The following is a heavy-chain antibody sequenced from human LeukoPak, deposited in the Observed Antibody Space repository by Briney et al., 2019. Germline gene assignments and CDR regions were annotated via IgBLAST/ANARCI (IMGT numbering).Heavy chain of an antibody. CDR2: ISYDGSNK. Sequence: PGGSLRLSCVASGFTFSSYNMHWVRQAPGKGLEWVAVISYDGSNKYYADSVKGRSTISRDNSKHTLYLQVNSLRPEDTAVYYCGRDTVGYGGAFDIWGQGTMVTVSS. V-gene: IGHV3-30-3*01. J-gene: IGHJ3*02. CDR1: GFTFSSYN. D-gene: IGHD5-18*01. CDR3: GRDTVGYGGAFDI.